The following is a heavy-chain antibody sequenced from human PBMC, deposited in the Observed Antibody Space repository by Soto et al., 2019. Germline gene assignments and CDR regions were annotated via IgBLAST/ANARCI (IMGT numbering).Heavy chain of an antibody. CDR3: ATGGYSYGPITDY. CDR1: GYTFTGYY. J-gene: IGHJ4*02. Sequence: ASVKVSCKASGYTFTGYYMHWVRQAPGQGLEWMGWINPNSGGTNYAQRFQGRVTMTRDTSISTAYMELSRLRSDDTAVYYCATGGYSYGPITDYWGQGTLVTVSS. CDR2: INPNSGGT. V-gene: IGHV1-2*02. D-gene: IGHD5-18*01.